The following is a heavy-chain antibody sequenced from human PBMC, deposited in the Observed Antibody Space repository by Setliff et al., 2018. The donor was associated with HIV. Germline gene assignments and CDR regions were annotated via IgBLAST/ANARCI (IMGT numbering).Heavy chain of an antibody. Sequence: SVKVSCKSSGGSFNTYAINWVRQAPGQGLEWMGGIISIFDKANYAQKFHGRLTITADDSTRTVYMELNSLGSGDTAVYYCAREFPGGTKGFDYWGQGTLVTVSS. CDR1: GGSFNTYA. D-gene: IGHD1-1*01. CDR2: IISIFDKA. J-gene: IGHJ4*02. V-gene: IGHV1-69*13. CDR3: AREFPGGTKGFDY.